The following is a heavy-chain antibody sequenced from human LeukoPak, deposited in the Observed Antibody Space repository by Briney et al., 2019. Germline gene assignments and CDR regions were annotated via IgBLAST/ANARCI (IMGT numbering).Heavy chain of an antibody. CDR2: IRYDGSNK. CDR3: AKDYYVWGSYRGRAETFDY. V-gene: IGHV3-30*02. J-gene: IGHJ4*02. D-gene: IGHD3-16*02. Sequence: PGGSLRLSCAASGFTFSSYGMHWVRQAPGKGLEWVAFIRYDGSNKYYADSVKGRFTISRDNSKNTLYLQMNSLRAEDTAVYYCAKDYYVWGSYRGRAETFDYWGQGTLVTVSS. CDR1: GFTFSSYG.